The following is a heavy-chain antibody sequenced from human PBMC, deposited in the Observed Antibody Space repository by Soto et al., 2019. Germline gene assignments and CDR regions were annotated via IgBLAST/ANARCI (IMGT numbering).Heavy chain of an antibody. CDR2: IYYSGST. V-gene: IGHV4-39*01. Sequence: SETLSLTCTVSGGSISSSSYYWGWIRQPPGKGLEWIGSIYYSGSTYYNPSLKSRVTISVDTSKNQFSLKLSSVTAADTAVYYCARQGSSGYSPFDYWGQGTLVTVYS. J-gene: IGHJ4*02. CDR3: ARQGSSGYSPFDY. D-gene: IGHD3-22*01. CDR1: GGSISSSSYY.